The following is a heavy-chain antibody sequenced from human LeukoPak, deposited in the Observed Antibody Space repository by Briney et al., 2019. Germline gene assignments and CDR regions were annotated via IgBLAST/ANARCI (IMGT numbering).Heavy chain of an antibody. V-gene: IGHV1-69*04. CDR2: IIPILGIA. CDR3: ARVFFPAAAGNYYYYGMDV. J-gene: IGHJ6*02. CDR1: GGTFSSYA. Sequence: GASVKVSRKASGGTFSSYAISWVRQAPGQGLEWMGRIIPILGIANYAQKFQGRVTITADKSTSTAYMELSSLRSEDTAVYYCARVFFPAAAGNYYYYGMDVWGQGTTVTVSS. D-gene: IGHD6-13*01.